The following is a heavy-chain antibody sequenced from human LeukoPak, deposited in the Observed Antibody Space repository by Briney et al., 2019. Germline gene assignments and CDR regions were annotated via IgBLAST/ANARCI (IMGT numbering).Heavy chain of an antibody. D-gene: IGHD2/OR15-2a*01. V-gene: IGHV3-33*08. Sequence: GGSLRLSCEAPGFTFSSYGMHWVRQAPGKGLEWVALIWYDGSNKYYADSVKGRLTISRDNSKNTLYLQMNSLRAEDTAVYYCAREGPRGNSQFDYWGQGTLVTVSS. CDR3: AREGPRGNSQFDY. CDR1: GFTFSSYG. J-gene: IGHJ4*02. CDR2: IWYDGSNK.